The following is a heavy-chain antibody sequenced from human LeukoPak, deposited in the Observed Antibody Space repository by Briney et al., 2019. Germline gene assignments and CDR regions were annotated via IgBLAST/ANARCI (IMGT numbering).Heavy chain of an antibody. CDR1: GFTFSSYA. Sequence: GGALRLSCAASGFTFSSYAMHWGRQAPGKGLEWVAVISYDGSNKYYADSVKGRFTISRDNSKNTLYLQMNSLRAEDTAVYYCARGPQEYSISYYFDYWGQGTLVTVSS. J-gene: IGHJ4*02. CDR3: ARGPQEYSISYYFDY. D-gene: IGHD6-6*01. V-gene: IGHV3-30-3*01. CDR2: ISYDGSNK.